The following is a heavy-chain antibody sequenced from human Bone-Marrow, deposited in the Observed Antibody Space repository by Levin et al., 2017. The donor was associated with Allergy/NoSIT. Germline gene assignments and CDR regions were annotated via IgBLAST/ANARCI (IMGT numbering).Heavy chain of an antibody. J-gene: IGHJ3*02. CDR2: IYSGGST. V-gene: IGHV3-66*01. Sequence: GESLKISCAASGFTVSSNYMSWVRQAPGKGLEWVSVIYSGGSTYYADSVKGRFTISRDNSKNTLYLQMNSLRAEDTAVYYCARDNRGVVWEYYYDSSGYHPGILDIWGQGTMVTVSS. CDR3: ARDNRGVVWEYYYDSSGYHPGILDI. D-gene: IGHD3-22*01. CDR1: GFTVSSNY.